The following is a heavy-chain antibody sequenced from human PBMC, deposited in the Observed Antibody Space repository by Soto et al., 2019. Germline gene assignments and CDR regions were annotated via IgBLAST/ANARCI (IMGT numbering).Heavy chain of an antibody. CDR1: GFTVSSTY. J-gene: IGHJ3*02. V-gene: IGHV3-53*01. Sequence: GGSLRLSCEASGFTVSSTYMSWVRQAPGKGLEWVSFIYSGGSTSYADSVKGRFIISRDSSKNTLYLQMNSLRAEDTAVYYCARAPLFYDSSGYPSHIFGIWGQGTMVTVSS. CDR2: IYSGGST. D-gene: IGHD3-22*01. CDR3: ARAPLFYDSSGYPSHIFGI.